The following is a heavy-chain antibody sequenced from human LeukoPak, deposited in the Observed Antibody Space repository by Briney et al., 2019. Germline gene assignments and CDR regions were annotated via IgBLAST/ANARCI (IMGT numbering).Heavy chain of an antibody. CDR2: IIPIFGTA. D-gene: IGHD4-23*01. CDR3: ASTTVVTSYYYYMDV. J-gene: IGHJ6*03. V-gene: IGHV1-69*05. Sequence: SVKVSCKASGGTFSSYAISWVRQAPGQGLEWMGGIIPIFGTANYAQKFQGRVTITTDESTSTAYTELSSLRSEDTAVYYCASTTVVTSYYYYMDVWGKGTTVTVSS. CDR1: GGTFSSYA.